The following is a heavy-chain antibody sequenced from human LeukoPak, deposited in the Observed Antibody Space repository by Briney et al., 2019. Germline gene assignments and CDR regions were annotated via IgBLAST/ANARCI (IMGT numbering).Heavy chain of an antibody. D-gene: IGHD1-26*01. CDR1: GFTFRSYW. J-gene: IGHJ4*02. CDR2: IKQDGSEK. CDR3: ARVSSTELLDY. Sequence: PGGSLRLSCVGSGFTFRSYWMGWVRQAPGKGLEWVANIKQDGSEKYYVDSVKGRFTISRDNAKNSLYLQMNSLRAEDTAVYYCARVSSTELLDYWGQGTLVTVSS. V-gene: IGHV3-7*01.